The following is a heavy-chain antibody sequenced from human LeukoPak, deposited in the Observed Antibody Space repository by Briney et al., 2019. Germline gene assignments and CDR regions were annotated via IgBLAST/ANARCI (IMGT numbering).Heavy chain of an antibody. J-gene: IGHJ6*03. D-gene: IGHD3-22*01. CDR1: GGTFSSYA. V-gene: IGHV1-69*13. CDR2: IIPIFGTA. CDR3: ARGPDYYDSSGYDYYYMDV. Sequence: SVKVSCKASGGTFSSYAISWVRQAPGQGLEWMGGIIPIFGTANYAQKFQGRVPITADESTSTAYMELSSLRSEDTAVYYCARGPDYYDSSGYDYYYMDVWGKGTTVTVSS.